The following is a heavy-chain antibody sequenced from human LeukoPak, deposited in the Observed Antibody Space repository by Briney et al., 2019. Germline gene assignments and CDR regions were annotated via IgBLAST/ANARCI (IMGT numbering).Heavy chain of an antibody. J-gene: IGHJ4*02. Sequence: GRSLRLSCAASGFTFSSYAMHWVRQAPGKGLEWVAVISYDGSNKYYADSVKGRFTISRDNSKNTLYLQMNSLRAEDTAVYYCAREVEMAVDCWGQGTLVTVSS. CDR1: GFTFSSYA. D-gene: IGHD5-24*01. CDR2: ISYDGSNK. V-gene: IGHV3-30-3*01. CDR3: AREVEMAVDC.